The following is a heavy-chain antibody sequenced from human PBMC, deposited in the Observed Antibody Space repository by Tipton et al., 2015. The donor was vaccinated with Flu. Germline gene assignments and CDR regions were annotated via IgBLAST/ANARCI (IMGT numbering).Heavy chain of an antibody. CDR2: ISAYNGNT. V-gene: IGHV1-18*01. CDR1: GYTFSSCG. J-gene: IGHJ3*02. CDR3: ARDAPLGERLPGDAFDI. Sequence: QSGAEVKKPGASVKVSCKASGYTFSSCGISWVRQASGQGLEWMGWISAYNGNTNYAQKLQGRVAMTTDTSTSTAYMELRSLRSDDTAVYYCARDAPLGERLPGDAFDIWGQGTMVTVSS. D-gene: IGHD3-16*01.